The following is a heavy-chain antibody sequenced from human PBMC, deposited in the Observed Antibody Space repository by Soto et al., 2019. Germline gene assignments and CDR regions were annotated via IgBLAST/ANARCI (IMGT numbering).Heavy chain of an antibody. D-gene: IGHD2-15*01. V-gene: IGHV3-74*01. CDR1: GFTFSTYW. Sequence: EVQLVESGGGLVQPGGSLRLSCAASGFTFSTYWMHWLRQVPGKGPVWVSRINGDGDYTNYADAVKGRFTISRDNAKNTLYLQMNSLRAEDTAVYYCARERGGYSSDFWGQGTLVTVSS. CDR3: ARERGGYSSDF. CDR2: INGDGDYT. J-gene: IGHJ4*02.